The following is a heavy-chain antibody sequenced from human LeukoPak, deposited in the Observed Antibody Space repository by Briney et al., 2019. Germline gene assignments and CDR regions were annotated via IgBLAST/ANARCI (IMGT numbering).Heavy chain of an antibody. J-gene: IGHJ4*02. D-gene: IGHD2-21*02. CDR3: ATRVVTTNDN. CDR1: GFTSKYAW. CDR2: IKTRADGETT. V-gene: IGHV3-15*01. Sequence: GGSLRLSCSASGFTSKYAWMNSVCQAPRKGLEWVGRIKTRADGETTDYPAPVKGRFTVSRDDSKNTVYLQMNSLKTEDTAVYYCATRVVTTNDNWGQGTLVTVSS.